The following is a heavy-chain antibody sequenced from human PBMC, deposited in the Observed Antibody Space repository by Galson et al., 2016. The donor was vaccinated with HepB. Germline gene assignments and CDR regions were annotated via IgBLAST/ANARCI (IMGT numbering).Heavy chain of an antibody. J-gene: IGHJ5*02. CDR2: INPKRGDT. CDR1: GNTFTGHY. V-gene: IGHV1-2*02. D-gene: IGHD3-22*01. Sequence: SVKVSCKASGNTFTGHYMHWVRQAPGQGLEWMGWINPKRGDTTYAQTFQGRVTMTRDTSISTAYMELRRLTPDDTAVYYCARETGGRYYDSSGYYNYYSLFVSWGQGTLVTVPS. CDR3: ARETGGRYYDSSGYYNYYSLFVS.